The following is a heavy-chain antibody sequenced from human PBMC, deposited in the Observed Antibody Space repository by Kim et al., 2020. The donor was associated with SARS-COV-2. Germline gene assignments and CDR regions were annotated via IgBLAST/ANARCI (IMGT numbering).Heavy chain of an antibody. Sequence: GGSLRLSCAASGFTFSSYGMHWVRQAPGKGLEWVAVISYDGSNKYYADSVKGRFTISRDNSKNTLYLQMNSLRAEDTAVYYCAKDIPYSSSRWEHWRQGTLVTVSS. CDR1: GFTFSSYG. V-gene: IGHV3-30*18. J-gene: IGHJ1*01. CDR2: ISYDGSNK. D-gene: IGHD6-6*01. CDR3: AKDIPYSSSRWEH.